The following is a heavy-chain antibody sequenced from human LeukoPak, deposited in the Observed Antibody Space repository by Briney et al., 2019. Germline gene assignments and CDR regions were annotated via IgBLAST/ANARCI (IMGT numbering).Heavy chain of an antibody. V-gene: IGHV4-30-4*08. CDR3: ARAPLRYYYYMDV. CDR2: IYYSGST. J-gene: IGHJ6*03. Sequence: SETLSLTCTVSGGSISSGDYYWSWIRQPPGKGLEWIGYIYYSGSTYYNPSLKDRVTISVDTSKNQFSLKLSSVTAADTAVYYCARAPLRYYYYMDVWGKGTTVTVSS. CDR1: GGSISSGDYY.